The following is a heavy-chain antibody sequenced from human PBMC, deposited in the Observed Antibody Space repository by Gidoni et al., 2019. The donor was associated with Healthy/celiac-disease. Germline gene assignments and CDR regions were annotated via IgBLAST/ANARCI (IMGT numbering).Heavy chain of an antibody. CDR2: ISWNSGSI. J-gene: IGHJ4*02. Sequence: EVQLVESGGGLVQPGRSLRLSCAASGFTFDDYAMHWVRQAPGKGLEWVSGISWNSGSIGYADSVKGRFTISRDNAKNSLYLQMNSLRAEDTALYYCAKGGGSYYYFDYWGQGTLVTVSS. V-gene: IGHV3-9*01. CDR1: GFTFDDYA. D-gene: IGHD1-26*01. CDR3: AKGGGSYYYFDY.